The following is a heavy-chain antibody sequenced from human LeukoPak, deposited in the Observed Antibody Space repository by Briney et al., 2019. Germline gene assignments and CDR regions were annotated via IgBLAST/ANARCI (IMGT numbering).Heavy chain of an antibody. CDR3: ASLGSDVDTAMALGNWFDP. CDR2: ISAYNGNT. D-gene: IGHD5-18*01. Sequence: ASVKVSCKASGYTFTSYGISWVRQAPGQGLEWMGWISAYNGNTNYAQKLQGRVTMTTDTSTSTAYMELSSLRSEDTAVYYCASLGSDVDTAMALGNWFDPWGQGTLVTVSS. J-gene: IGHJ5*02. CDR1: GYTFTSYG. V-gene: IGHV1-18*01.